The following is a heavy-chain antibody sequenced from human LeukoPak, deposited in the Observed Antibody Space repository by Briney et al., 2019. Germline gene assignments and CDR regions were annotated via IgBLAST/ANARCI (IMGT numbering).Heavy chain of an antibody. CDR2: IRSKAHGGTT. J-gene: IGHJ4*02. V-gene: IGHV3-49*04. CDR3: TRAARGGPKAYYFDY. CDR1: GFTFGDYA. Sequence: PGGSLRLSCTASGFTFGDYAMSWVRQAPGKGLEWVGFIRSKAHGGTTEYAASVKGRFTISRDDSKSIAYLQMNSLKTEDTAVYYCTRAARGGPKAYYFDYWGRGTLVTVSS.